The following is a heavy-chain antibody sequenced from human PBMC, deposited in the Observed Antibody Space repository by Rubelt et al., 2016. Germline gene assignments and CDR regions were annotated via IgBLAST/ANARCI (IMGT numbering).Heavy chain of an antibody. CDR3: ARNNIIRGNDAFDI. Sequence: QVQLVQSGAEVKKPGASVKVSCKASGYTFTSYYMHWVRQAPGQGLEWMGINNPSGGSTSYATKFQGRVTMTKDTSTSTVYMGRRSLRAEDTAEYYCARNNIIRGNDAFDIWGQGTMVTVSS. J-gene: IGHJ3*02. D-gene: IGHD1/OR15-1a*01. CDR2: NNPSGGST. V-gene: IGHV1-46*03. CDR1: GYTFTSYY.